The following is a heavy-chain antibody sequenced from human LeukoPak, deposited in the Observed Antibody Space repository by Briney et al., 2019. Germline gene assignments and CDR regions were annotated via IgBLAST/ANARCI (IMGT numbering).Heavy chain of an antibody. D-gene: IGHD6-19*01. Sequence: GGSLRLSCAASGFTFSSYGMHWVRQAPGKGLEWVAVIPYDGSNKYYADSVKGRFTISRDNSKNTLYLQMDSLRAEDTAVYYCARDSAPYSSGLGAFDIWGQGTMVTVSS. CDR1: GFTFSSYG. V-gene: IGHV3-30*19. CDR2: IPYDGSNK. CDR3: ARDSAPYSSGLGAFDI. J-gene: IGHJ3*02.